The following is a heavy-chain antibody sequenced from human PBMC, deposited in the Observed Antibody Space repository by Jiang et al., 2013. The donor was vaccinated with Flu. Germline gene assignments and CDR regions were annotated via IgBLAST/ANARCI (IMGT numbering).Heavy chain of an antibody. CDR3: ARGETGTPAELFDY. D-gene: IGHD1-1*01. V-gene: IGHV3-11*05. CDR2: ISSSSSYT. J-gene: IGHJ4*02. Sequence: WVSYISSSSSYTNYADSVKGRFTISRDNAKNSLYLQMNSLRAEDTAVYYCARGETGTPAELFDYWGQGTLVTVSS.